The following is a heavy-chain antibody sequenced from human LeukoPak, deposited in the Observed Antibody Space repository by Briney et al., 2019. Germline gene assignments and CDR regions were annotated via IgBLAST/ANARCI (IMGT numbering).Heavy chain of an antibody. CDR2: IIPIFGTA. D-gene: IGHD3-22*01. V-gene: IGHV1-69*01. J-gene: IGHJ4*02. CDR3: ARDADSSGYYLDH. CDR1: GGTFSSYA. Sequence: SVKVSCKASGGTFSSYAISWVRQAPGQGLEWMGGIIPIFGTANYAQKFQGRVTITADESTSTAYMEPSSLRSEDTAVYYCARDADSSGYYLDHWGQGTLVTVSS.